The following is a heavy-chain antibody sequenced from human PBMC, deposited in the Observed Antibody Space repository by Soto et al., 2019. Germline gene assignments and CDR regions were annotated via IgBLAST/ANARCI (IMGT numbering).Heavy chain of an antibody. CDR3: ASYGDYDSLSKAFDI. D-gene: IGHD4-17*01. V-gene: IGHV4-59*01. CDR1: GGSISSYY. Sequence: PSETLSLTCTVSGGSISSYYWSWIRQPPGKGLEWIGYIYYSGSTNYNPSLKSRVTISVDTSKNQFSLKLSSVTAADTAVYYCASYGDYDSLSKAFDIWGQGTMVTVSS. J-gene: IGHJ3*02. CDR2: IYYSGST.